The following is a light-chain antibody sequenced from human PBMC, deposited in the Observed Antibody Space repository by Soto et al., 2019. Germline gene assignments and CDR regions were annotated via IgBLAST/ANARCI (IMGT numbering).Light chain of an antibody. CDR3: SSYTRSITLSVV. CDR1: SSDVGGYNY. CDR2: GVT. Sequence: QSALTQPASVSGSPGQSITISCTGTSSDVGGYNYVSWYQQHPGKAPKLMIYGVTNRPSGVSNRFSGSKSGNTASLTISGLQAEDEADYYCSSYTRSITLSVVFGGGTKLTVL. V-gene: IGLV2-14*01. J-gene: IGLJ2*01.